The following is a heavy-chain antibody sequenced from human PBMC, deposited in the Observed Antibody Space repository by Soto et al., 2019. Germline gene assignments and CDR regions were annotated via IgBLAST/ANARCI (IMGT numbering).Heavy chain of an antibody. V-gene: IGHV1-69*02. D-gene: IGHD4-17*01. CDR2: IIPILGIA. CDR3: ARIPMTPVTTAWYFDL. CDR1: VGTFSSYT. J-gene: IGHJ2*01. Sequence: QVQLVQSGAEVKKPGSSVKVSCKASVGTFSSYTISWVRQAPGQGLEWMGRIIPILGIANYAQKFQGRVTITADKSTSTAYMELSSLRSEDTAVYYCARIPMTPVTTAWYFDLWGRGTLVTVSS.